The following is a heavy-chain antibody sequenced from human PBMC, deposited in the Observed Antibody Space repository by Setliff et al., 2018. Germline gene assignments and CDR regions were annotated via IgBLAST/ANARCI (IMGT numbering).Heavy chain of an antibody. D-gene: IGHD3-22*01. CDR3: ARGPRFDYESPIYRRRFDP. V-gene: IGHV4-34*01. CDR1: GGSFSGYY. Sequence: PSETLSLTCAVYGGSFSGYYWNWIRQAPGKGLEWIGEINHRGTTSYTPSLKGRVTISVDTSKNLFSLKLSSVTAADTAVYFCARGPRFDYESPIYRRRFDPWGQGTAVTVSS. J-gene: IGHJ5*02. CDR2: INHRGTT.